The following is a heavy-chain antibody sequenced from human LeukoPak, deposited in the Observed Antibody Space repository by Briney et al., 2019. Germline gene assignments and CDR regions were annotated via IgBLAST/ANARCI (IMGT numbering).Heavy chain of an antibody. Sequence: SETLSLTCTVSGYSISSGYYWGWIRQPPGKGLEWIGSIYHSGSTYYNPSLKSRVTISVDTSKNQFSLKLSSATAADTAVYYCARDYHGDDYWGQGTLVTVSS. J-gene: IGHJ4*02. V-gene: IGHV4-38-2*02. CDR2: IYHSGST. D-gene: IGHD7-27*01. CDR3: ARDYHGDDY. CDR1: GYSISSGYY.